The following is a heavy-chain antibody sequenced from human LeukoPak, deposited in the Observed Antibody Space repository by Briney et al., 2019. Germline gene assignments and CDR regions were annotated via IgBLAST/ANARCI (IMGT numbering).Heavy chain of an antibody. V-gene: IGHV4-34*01. CDR2: INHSGST. J-gene: IGHJ5*02. CDR1: GGSFSGYY. Sequence: KPSETLSLTCAVYGGSFSGYYWSWIRQPPGKGLEWIGEINHSGSTNYNPSLKSRVTISVDTSKNQFSLKLSSVTAADTAVYYCARGLRTYYYGSSGYYNWFDPWGQGTLVTVSS. CDR3: ARGLRTYYYGSSGYYNWFDP. D-gene: IGHD3-22*01.